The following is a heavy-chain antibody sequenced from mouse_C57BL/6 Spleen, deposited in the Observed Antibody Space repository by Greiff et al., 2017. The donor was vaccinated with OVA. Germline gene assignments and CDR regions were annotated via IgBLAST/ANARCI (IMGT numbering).Heavy chain of an antibody. Sequence: EVKLMESGPGLVKPSQSLSLTCSVTGYSITSGYYWNWIRQFPGNKLEWMGYISYDGSNNYNPSLKNRISITRDTSKNQFFLKLNSVTTEDTATYYCARGGPGYHAMDYWGQGTSVTVSS. CDR1: GYSITSGYY. V-gene: IGHV3-6*01. CDR3: ARGGPGYHAMDY. CDR2: ISYDGSN. D-gene: IGHD3-2*02. J-gene: IGHJ4*01.